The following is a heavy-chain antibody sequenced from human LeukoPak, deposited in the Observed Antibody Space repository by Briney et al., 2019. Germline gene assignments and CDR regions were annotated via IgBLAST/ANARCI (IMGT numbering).Heavy chain of an antibody. J-gene: IGHJ4*02. CDR1: GCTHSSYA. Sequence: ASVKVSCKASGCTHSSYAISWVRQAPGQGLEWMGGIIPIFGTANYAQKFQGRVTITADESTSTAYMELSSLRSEDTAVYYCARGGMITFGGVIVEYYFDYWGQGTLVTVSS. CDR3: ARGGMITFGGVIVEYYFDY. D-gene: IGHD3-16*02. V-gene: IGHV1-69*13. CDR2: IIPIFGTA.